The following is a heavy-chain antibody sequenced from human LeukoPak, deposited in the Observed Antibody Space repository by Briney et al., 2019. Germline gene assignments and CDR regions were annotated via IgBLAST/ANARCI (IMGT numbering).Heavy chain of an antibody. J-gene: IGHJ4*02. D-gene: IGHD3-3*01. V-gene: IGHV3-11*04. CDR3: ARCRADYDFWSGYYTPHYFDY. CDR1: GFTFSDYY. CDR2: ISSSGSTI. Sequence: GGSLRLSCAASGFTFSDYYMSWLRQAPGKGLEWVSYISSSGSTIYYADSVKGRFTISRDNAKNSLYLQMNSLRAEDTAVYYCARCRADYDFWSGYYTPHYFDYWGQGTLVTVSS.